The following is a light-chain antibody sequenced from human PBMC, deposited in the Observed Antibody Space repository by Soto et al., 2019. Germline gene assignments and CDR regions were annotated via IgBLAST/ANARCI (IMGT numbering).Light chain of an antibody. J-gene: IGKJ2*01. Sequence: EVVMTQSPPTLSVSPGERATLFCRASQSVDSNVAWYQQKPGQAPRLLVYGESTRATGVPGRFSGTGSGTEFNRTISSLQSEDFAFYYCQQYTNWPQYTFGQGTKLDFK. V-gene: IGKV3-15*01. CDR1: QSVDSN. CDR3: QQYTNWPQYT. CDR2: GES.